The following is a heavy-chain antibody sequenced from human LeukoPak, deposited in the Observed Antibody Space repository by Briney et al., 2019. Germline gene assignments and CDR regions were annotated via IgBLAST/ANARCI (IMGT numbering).Heavy chain of an antibody. CDR2: IGTAGDT. Sequence: PGGSLRLSCAASGFTFSTYDMHWVRQATGKGLEWVSTIGTAGDTYYLDSVKGRFTISRENAKNSLYLQMNSQRAGDTAIYYCTREGAHDAFDIWGQGTMVSVSS. V-gene: IGHV3-13*04. CDR1: GFTFSTYD. J-gene: IGHJ3*02. D-gene: IGHD4/OR15-4a*01. CDR3: TREGAHDAFDI.